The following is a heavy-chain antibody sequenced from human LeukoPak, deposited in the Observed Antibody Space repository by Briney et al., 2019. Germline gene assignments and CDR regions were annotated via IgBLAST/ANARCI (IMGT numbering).Heavy chain of an antibody. CDR3: VRARLSQYSSGWYSAFFDY. D-gene: IGHD6-19*01. Sequence: PGGSLRLSCAASGFTFSSYGMSWVRQAPGKGLEWVSSLTSSSTYIYYADSVKGRFTISRDNARNSLYLQMNSLRAEDTAVYYCVRARLSQYSSGWYSAFFDYWGQGTLVTVSS. V-gene: IGHV3-21*01. CDR1: GFTFSSYG. CDR2: LTSSSTYI. J-gene: IGHJ4*02.